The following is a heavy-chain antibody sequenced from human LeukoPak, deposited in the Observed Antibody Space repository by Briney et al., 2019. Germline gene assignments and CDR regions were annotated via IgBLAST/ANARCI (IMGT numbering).Heavy chain of an antibody. V-gene: IGHV3-74*01. Sequence: GGSLRLSCAASGFTFDNYAMHWVRQAPGKGLMWVSRINTDGSSAAYADSVKGRFTISRDNAKNTLYLQMSGLRAEDTAVYYCARDRAASDLDYWGQGTLVTVSS. J-gene: IGHJ4*02. CDR3: ARDRAASDLDY. D-gene: IGHD6-13*01. CDR2: INTDGSSA. CDR1: GFTFDNYA.